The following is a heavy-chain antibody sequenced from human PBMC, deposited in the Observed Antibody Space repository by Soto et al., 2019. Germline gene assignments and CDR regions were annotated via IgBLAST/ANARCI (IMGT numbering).Heavy chain of an antibody. CDR3: ARHRGGIAVAGTLNWFDP. CDR1: GGSISSSSYY. CDR2: IYYSGST. D-gene: IGHD6-19*01. Sequence: SETLSLTCTVSGGSISSSSYYWGWIRQPPGKGLEWIGSIYYSGSTYYNPSLKSRVTISVDTSKNQFSLKLSSVTAADTAVYYCARHRGGIAVAGTLNWFDPWGQGTLVTVSS. V-gene: IGHV4-39*01. J-gene: IGHJ5*02.